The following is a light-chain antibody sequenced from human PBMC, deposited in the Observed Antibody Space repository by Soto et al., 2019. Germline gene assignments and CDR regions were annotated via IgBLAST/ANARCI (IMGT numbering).Light chain of an antibody. CDR1: QSVTSN. J-gene: IGKJ5*01. CDR3: QQYSSWPLT. V-gene: IGKV3-15*01. CDR2: GIS. Sequence: EIVMTQSPATLSVSPGERATLSCRASQSVTSNYLAWYQQKPGQAPRLLIYGISTRATGIRARFSGSGSGTEFIHIVNSLQSEDFAVYYCQQYSSWPLTFGQGTRLEIK.